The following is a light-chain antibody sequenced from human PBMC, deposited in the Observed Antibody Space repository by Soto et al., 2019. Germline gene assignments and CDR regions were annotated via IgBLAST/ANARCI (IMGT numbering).Light chain of an antibody. J-gene: IGKJ5*01. V-gene: IGKV3-11*01. CDR1: QSVKTF. CDR3: QQRSNWPPIP. Sequence: EIVLTQSRATLSLSPGERATLSFMASQSVKTFLVWYQQRPGQAPSLLTHDASHRAAGIPARFSGSGFGTDFTLTISSLEPEDFAVYYCQQRSNWPPIPFGQGTRLEIK. CDR2: DAS.